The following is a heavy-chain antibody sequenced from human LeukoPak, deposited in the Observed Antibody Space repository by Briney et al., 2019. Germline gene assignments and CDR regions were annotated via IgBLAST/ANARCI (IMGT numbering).Heavy chain of an antibody. CDR2: ISAYNGNT. CDR3: ARGADIVVVPAAFDY. CDR1: GYTFTSYG. Sequence: GASVKVSCKASGYTFTSYGISWVRQAPGQGLEWMGWISAYNGNTNYAQKLQGRVTMTTDTSTSTAYMELRSLRSDDTAVYYCARGADIVVVPAAFDYWGQGTLVTVSS. V-gene: IGHV1-18*01. D-gene: IGHD2-2*01. J-gene: IGHJ4*02.